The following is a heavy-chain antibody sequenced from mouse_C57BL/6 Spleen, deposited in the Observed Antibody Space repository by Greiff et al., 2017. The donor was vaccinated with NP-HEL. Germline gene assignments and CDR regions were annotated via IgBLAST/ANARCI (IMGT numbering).Heavy chain of an antibody. D-gene: IGHD2-4*01. CDR2: ISSGGDYI. CDR3: TRDRGYDYEGAY. CDR1: GFTFSSYA. J-gene: IGHJ3*01. V-gene: IGHV5-9-1*02. Sequence: EVQGVESGEGLVKPGGSLKLSCAASGFTFSSYAMSWVRQTPEKRLEWVAYISSGGDYIYYADTVKGRFTISRDNARNTLYLQMSSLKSEDTAMYYCTRDRGYDYEGAYWGQGTLVTVSA.